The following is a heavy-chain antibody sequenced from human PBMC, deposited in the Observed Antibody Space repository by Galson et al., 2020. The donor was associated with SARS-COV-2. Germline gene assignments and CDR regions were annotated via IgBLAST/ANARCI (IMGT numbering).Heavy chain of an antibody. J-gene: IGHJ5*02. CDR2: IYSGGST. Sequence: RGSLRLSCAASGFTVSSNYMSWVRQAPGKGLEWVSVIYSGGSTYYADSVKGRFTISRDNSKNTLYLQMNSLRAEDTAVYYCARGFRGDWFDPWGQGTLVTVSS. V-gene: IGHV3-66*02. D-gene: IGHD3-10*01. CDR3: ARGFRGDWFDP. CDR1: GFTVSSNY.